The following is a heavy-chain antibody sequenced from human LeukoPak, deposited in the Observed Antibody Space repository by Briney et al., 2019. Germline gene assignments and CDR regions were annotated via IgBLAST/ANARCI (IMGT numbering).Heavy chain of an antibody. CDR2: IYPGDSDT. Sequence: GESLKISCKGSGYSFTSYWIGWVRQMPGKGLEWMGIIYPGDSDTRYSPSFQGQVTISADKSISTAYLQWSSLKASDTAMYYCARASGRSGYSYGDDFDYWGQGTLVTVSS. D-gene: IGHD5-18*01. CDR1: GYSFTSYW. J-gene: IGHJ4*02. CDR3: ARASGRSGYSYGDDFDY. V-gene: IGHV5-51*01.